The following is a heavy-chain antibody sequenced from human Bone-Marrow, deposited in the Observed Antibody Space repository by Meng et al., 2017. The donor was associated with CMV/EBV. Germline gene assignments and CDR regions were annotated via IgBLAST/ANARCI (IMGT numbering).Heavy chain of an antibody. CDR1: GYTFTDYY. D-gene: IGHD3-10*01. CDR3: ATAPAYGSGSYSWFDP. V-gene: IGHV1-69-2*01. CDR2: VDPEDGET. J-gene: IGHJ5*02. Sequence: SGYTFTDYYMHWVQQAPGNGLEWMGLVDPEDGETIYAEKFQGRVTITADTSTDTAYMELSSLRSEDTAVYYCATAPAYGSGSYSWFDPWGQGTLVTVSS.